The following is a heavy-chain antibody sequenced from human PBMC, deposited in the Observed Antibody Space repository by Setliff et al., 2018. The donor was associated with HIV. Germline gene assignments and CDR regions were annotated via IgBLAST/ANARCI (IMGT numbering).Heavy chain of an antibody. J-gene: IGHJ4*02. CDR2: IHTSDTT. Sequence: SETLSLTCTVSGVSTSIHYWVWIRQPAGRGLEWIGRIHTSDTTRYNPSLQSRVAISRDNAKISLYLQMNSLRAEDTAVYYRVREEYHWNNGRFDYWGQGTLVTVSS. V-gene: IGHV4-4*07. CDR1: GVSTSIHY. CDR3: VREEYHWNNGRFDY. D-gene: IGHD1-20*01.